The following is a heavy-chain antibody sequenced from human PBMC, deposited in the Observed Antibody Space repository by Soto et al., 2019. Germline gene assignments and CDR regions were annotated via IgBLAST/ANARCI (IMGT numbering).Heavy chain of an antibody. CDR3: ARVVPGGEGWLGP. V-gene: IGHV1-18*01. J-gene: IGHJ5*02. D-gene: IGHD2-2*01. Sequence: ASVKVSCKTSGYTFSNYGITSVRQAPGQPLEWLGWISLYSDGTNYAQKFQGRVSMTTDTSTTTAYMELRRLRSDDPAVYYCARVVPGGEGWLGPWGQGTRVTVYS. CDR2: ISLYSDGT. CDR1: GYTFSNYG.